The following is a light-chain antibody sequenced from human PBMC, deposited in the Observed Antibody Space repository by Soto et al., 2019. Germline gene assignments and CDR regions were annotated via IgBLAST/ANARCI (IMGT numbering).Light chain of an antibody. Sequence: EIVLTQSPATLSLSPGERATLSCRASQSFSNYLAWYQQKPGQAPRLLIYDASNRVTGIPARFSGSGSGTDFTLTISSLEPEDFAVYYCQQRDNRTFGQGTKVEMK. CDR3: QQRDNRT. V-gene: IGKV3-11*01. CDR1: QSFSNY. J-gene: IGKJ1*01. CDR2: DAS.